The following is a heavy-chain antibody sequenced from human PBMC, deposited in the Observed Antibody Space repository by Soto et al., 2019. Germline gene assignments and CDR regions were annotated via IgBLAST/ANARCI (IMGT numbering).Heavy chain of an antibody. Sequence: SVKVSCKASGGTFSSYAISWVRQAPGQGLEWMGGIIPIFGTANYAQKFQGRVTITADESTSTAYMELSSLRSEDTAVYYCARARYYDSSGQGNFDYWGRGTLVTVSS. D-gene: IGHD3-22*01. J-gene: IGHJ4*02. CDR1: GGTFSSYA. CDR3: ARARYYDSSGQGNFDY. CDR2: IIPIFGTA. V-gene: IGHV1-69*13.